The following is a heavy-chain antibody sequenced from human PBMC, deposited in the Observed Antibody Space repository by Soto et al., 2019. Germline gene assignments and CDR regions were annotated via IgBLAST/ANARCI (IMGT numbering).Heavy chain of an antibody. J-gene: IGHJ6*02. Sequence: QVQLVQSGAEVKKPGASVKVSCKASGYTFTSYAMHWVRQAPGQRLEWMGWINAGNGNTKYSQKFQGRVTITRDTAASTAYMELSSLRSEDTAVYYCARIPGSGGMDVWGQGTTVTVSS. CDR2: INAGNGNT. V-gene: IGHV1-3*01. CDR3: ARIPGSGGMDV. CDR1: GYTFTSYA. D-gene: IGHD6-19*01.